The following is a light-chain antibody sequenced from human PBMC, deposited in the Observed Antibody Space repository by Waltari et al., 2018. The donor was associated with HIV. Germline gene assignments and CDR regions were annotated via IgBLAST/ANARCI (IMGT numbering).Light chain of an antibody. CDR3: SLSFGGAAV. CDR2: DTT. V-gene: IGLV7-46*01. J-gene: IGLJ2*01. Sequence: QAVVTQEPSLPVSPGGTVPLPCGSTTGVFTSGQVPYWFQQKPGQAPRPLIYDTTNKHSWTPARFSGSLLGGKAVLTLSGAQPEDEADYYCSLSFGGAAVFGGGTHVTVL. CDR1: TGVFTSGQV.